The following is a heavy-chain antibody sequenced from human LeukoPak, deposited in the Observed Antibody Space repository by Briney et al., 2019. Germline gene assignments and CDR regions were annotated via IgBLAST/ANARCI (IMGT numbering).Heavy chain of an antibody. CDR2: IYHSGST. D-gene: IGHD4-17*01. V-gene: IGHV4-38-2*01. CDR1: GYSISSGYY. CDR3: ARGSRAVTTSSNIHPYYFDY. Sequence: SETLSLTCAVSGYSISSGYYWGWIRQPPGKGLEWIGSIYHSGSTYYNPSLKSRVTISVDTSKNQFSLKLTSVTAADMAVYYCARGSRAVTTSSNIHPYYFDYWGQGTLVTVSS. J-gene: IGHJ4*02.